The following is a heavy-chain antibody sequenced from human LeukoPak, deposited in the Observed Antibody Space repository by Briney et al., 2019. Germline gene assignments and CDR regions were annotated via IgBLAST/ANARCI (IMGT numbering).Heavy chain of an antibody. V-gene: IGHV4-59*02. CDR3: ARGELNAGIFAAP. D-gene: IGHD1-7*01. Sequence: PSETLSLTCTVSGSSVSSYYWSWIRRPPGRGLEWIAYLSHSGSSDSNPSLTSRVTTLVDTSKNQFSLKLTSVTAADTAVYYCARGELNAGIFAAPWGQGTLVTVSS. J-gene: IGHJ5*02. CDR2: LSHSGSS. CDR1: GSSVSSYY.